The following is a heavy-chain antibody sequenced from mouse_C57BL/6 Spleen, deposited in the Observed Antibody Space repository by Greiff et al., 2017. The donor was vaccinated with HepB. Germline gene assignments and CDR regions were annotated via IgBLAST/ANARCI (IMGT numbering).Heavy chain of an antibody. V-gene: IGHV5-17*01. Sequence: EVKLMESGGGLVKPGGSLKLSCAASGFTFSDYGMHWVRQAPEKGLEWVAYISSGSSTIYYAHTVKGRFTISRDNAKNTLFLQMTSLRSEDTAMYYCARKLTGTLYAMDYWGQGTSVTVSS. CDR1: GFTFSDYG. J-gene: IGHJ4*01. CDR3: ARKLTGTLYAMDY. D-gene: IGHD4-1*01. CDR2: ISSGSSTI.